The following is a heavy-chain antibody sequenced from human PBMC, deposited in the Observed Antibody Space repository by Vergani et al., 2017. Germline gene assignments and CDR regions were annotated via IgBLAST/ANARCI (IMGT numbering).Heavy chain of an antibody. J-gene: IGHJ5*02. CDR3: ARDKTIYCSGGSCFGWFDP. D-gene: IGHD2-15*01. CDR1: GYTLTELS. Sequence: QVQLVQSGAEVKKPGASVKVSCKVSGYTLTELSMHWVRQAPGKGLEWMGGFDPEDGETIYAQKFQGRVTMTEDTSTDTAYMELSSLRSEDTAVYYCARDKTIYCSGGSCFGWFDPWGQGTLVTVSS. CDR2: FDPEDGET. V-gene: IGHV1-24*01.